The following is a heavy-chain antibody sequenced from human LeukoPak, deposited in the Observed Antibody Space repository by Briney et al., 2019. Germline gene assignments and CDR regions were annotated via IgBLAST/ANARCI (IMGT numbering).Heavy chain of an antibody. J-gene: IGHJ4*02. V-gene: IGHV1-18*01. D-gene: IGHD5-12*01. CDR1: GCTFTSYV. CDR3: ARTSHYVDIAATSPYGIYYFDY. Sequence: ASVTVSCQASGCTFTSYVINGVRQAPGQGLAWMGWISAYNGDTNYAQKLQGRVTKTPDPSTSTAYREFRSLRSDATAVYYCARTSHYVDIAATSPYGIYYFDYWGQGTLVTVSS. CDR2: ISAYNGDT.